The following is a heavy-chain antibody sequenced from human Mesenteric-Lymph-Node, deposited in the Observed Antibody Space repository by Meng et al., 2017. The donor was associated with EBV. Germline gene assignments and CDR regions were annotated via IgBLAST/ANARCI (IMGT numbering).Heavy chain of an antibody. Sequence: QRRLRQWGAGLLKPSESLSLACDVYGGSFSGYYWSWIRQPAGKGLEWIGEINHSGSTNYNPSPTSRVTISVDTSKNHFSLKLTSVTAADTAVYYCARAFCGGDCSHFDYWGQGTLVTVSS. CDR3: ARAFCGGDCSHFDY. D-gene: IGHD2-21*01. V-gene: IGHV4-34*01. J-gene: IGHJ4*02. CDR2: INHSGST. CDR1: GGSFSGYY.